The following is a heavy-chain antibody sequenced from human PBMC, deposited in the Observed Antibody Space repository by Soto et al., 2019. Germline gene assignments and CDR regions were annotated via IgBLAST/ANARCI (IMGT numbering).Heavy chain of an antibody. V-gene: IGHV4-59*12. Sequence: SETLSLTCNVSGGSIYTYYWNWIRQSPGKGLEWIGYISDGGSTNYNPSLKSRVTISVDTSKNQFSLKLSSVTAADTAVYYCARGRVLRFLERLSTKYYYYYGMDVWGQGTTVTVSS. CDR3: ARGRVLRFLERLSTKYYYYYGMDV. D-gene: IGHD3-3*01. CDR2: ISDGGST. CDR1: GGSIYTYY. J-gene: IGHJ6*02.